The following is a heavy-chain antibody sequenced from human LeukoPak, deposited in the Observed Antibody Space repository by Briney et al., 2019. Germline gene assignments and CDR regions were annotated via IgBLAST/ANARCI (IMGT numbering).Heavy chain of an antibody. CDR1: GYTFTVYY. D-gene: IGHD4-17*01. CDR2: INPNSGGT. J-gene: IGHJ4*02. V-gene: IGHV1-2*02. CDR3: ARDTTVTTDYFDY. Sequence: ASVKVSCKASGYTFTVYYMHWVRQAPGQGLEWMGWINPNSGGTNYAQKFQGRVTMTRDTSISTAYMELSRLRSDDTAVYYCARDTTVTTDYFDYWGQGTLVTVSS.